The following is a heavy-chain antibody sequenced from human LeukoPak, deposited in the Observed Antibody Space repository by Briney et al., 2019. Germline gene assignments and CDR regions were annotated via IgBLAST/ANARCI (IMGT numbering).Heavy chain of an antibody. J-gene: IGHJ4*02. Sequence: HAGGSLRLSCAASGFTFSSYAMSWVRQAPGKGLEWVSAISGSGGSTYYADSVKGRFTISRDNAKNSLYLQMNSLRAEDTAVYYCARVFGGVPTGGYWGQGTLVTVSS. CDR2: ISGSGGST. D-gene: IGHD3-10*01. CDR1: GFTFSSYA. V-gene: IGHV3-23*01. CDR3: ARVFGGVPTGGY.